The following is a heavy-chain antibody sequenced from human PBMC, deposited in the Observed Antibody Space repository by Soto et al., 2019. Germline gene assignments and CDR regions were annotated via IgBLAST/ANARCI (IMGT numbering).Heavy chain of an antibody. J-gene: IGHJ6*02. D-gene: IGHD5-18*01. V-gene: IGHV5-51*01. CDR3: ARLSSAKNYYYYYGMEV. Sequence: PGESLKISCKGSGYSFTSYWIGWVRQMPGKGLEWMGIIYPGDSDTRYSPSFQGQVTISADKSISTAYLQWSSLKASDTAMYYCARLSSAKNYYYYYGMEVWGQGTTVTV. CDR2: IYPGDSDT. CDR1: GYSFTSYW.